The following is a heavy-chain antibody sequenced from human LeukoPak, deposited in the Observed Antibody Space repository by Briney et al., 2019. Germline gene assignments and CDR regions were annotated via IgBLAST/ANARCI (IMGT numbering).Heavy chain of an antibody. CDR3: AKRTMSAFDS. J-gene: IGHJ4*02. Sequence: GGSLRLSGTASGFTFRTYAMNWVRQAPGKGLEWLSGISGSGNGTYYADSVKGRFTISRDNSKNVVYLQMNSLTVEDAATYYCAKRTMSAFDSWGQGTLLIVSS. CDR1: GFTFRTYA. CDR2: ISGSGNGT. V-gene: IGHV3-23*01.